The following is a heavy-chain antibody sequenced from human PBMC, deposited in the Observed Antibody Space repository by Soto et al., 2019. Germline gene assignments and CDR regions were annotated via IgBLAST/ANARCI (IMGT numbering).Heavy chain of an antibody. CDR3: TNSNWFDP. D-gene: IGHD3-10*01. V-gene: IGHV4-39*01. J-gene: IGHJ5*02. Sequence: PSETLSLTCTVSGGSISSSRYYWGWIRQPPGKGLEWIGRIYYSGSTYYKPSLKSRITISVDTSKNQFSLKLSSVTAADTAVYYCTNSNWFDPWGQGTLVTVS. CDR2: IYYSGST. CDR1: GGSISSSRYY.